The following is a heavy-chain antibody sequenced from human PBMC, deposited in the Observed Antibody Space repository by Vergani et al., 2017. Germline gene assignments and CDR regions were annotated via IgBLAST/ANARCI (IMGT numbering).Heavy chain of an antibody. D-gene: IGHD6-6*01. Sequence: QVQLQESGPGLVKPSETLSLTCTVSGGSISSGGYSWSWIRQPPGKGLEWIGYIYYSGSTNYNPSLKSRVTISVDTSKNQFSLKLSSVTAADTAVYYCARGGSSPLRYWGQGTLVTVSS. J-gene: IGHJ4*02. V-gene: IGHV4-61*08. CDR3: ARGGSSPLRY. CDR1: GGSISSGGYS. CDR2: IYYSGST.